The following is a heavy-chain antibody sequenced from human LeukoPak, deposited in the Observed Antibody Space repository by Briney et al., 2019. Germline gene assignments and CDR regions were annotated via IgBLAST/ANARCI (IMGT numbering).Heavy chain of an antibody. CDR2: IYYSGST. V-gene: IGHV4-59*04. D-gene: IGHD3-10*01. CDR3: VAEDYGSGSFSC. J-gene: IGHJ4*02. CDR1: GGSISSYY. Sequence: SETLSLTCTVSGGSISSYYLSWIRQPPGKGLEWIGSIYYSGSTYYSPSLKSRVTISVDTSKNQFSLKLSSVTAADTAVYYCVAEDYGSGSFSCWGQGTLVTVSS.